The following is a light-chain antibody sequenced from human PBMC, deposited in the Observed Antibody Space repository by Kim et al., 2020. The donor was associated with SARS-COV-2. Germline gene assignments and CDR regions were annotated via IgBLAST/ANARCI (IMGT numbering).Light chain of an antibody. V-gene: IGKV3-11*01. CDR2: DAS. J-gene: IGKJ1*01. Sequence: SPGERATLSCRACQSVSSFLAWYQQKPGQAPRLLIYDASNRATGIPARFSGSGSGTDFTLTISSLEPEDFAVYYCQQRSNWPPWTFGQGTKVDIK. CDR3: QQRSNWPPWT. CDR1: QSVSSF.